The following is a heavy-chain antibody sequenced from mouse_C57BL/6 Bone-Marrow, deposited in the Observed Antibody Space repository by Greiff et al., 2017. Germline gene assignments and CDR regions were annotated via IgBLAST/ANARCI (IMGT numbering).Heavy chain of an antibody. V-gene: IGHV14-4*01. CDR3: TTDGPGWFAY. CDR1: GFNIKDDY. D-gene: IGHD2-3*01. Sequence: VQLKESGAELVRPGASVKLSCTASGFNIKDDYMHWVKQRPEQGLEWIGWIDPENGDTEYAWKFQGKATITADPSSNTAYLQRSSLTSEDTAVYYCTTDGPGWFAYWGQGTLVTVSA. CDR2: IDPENGDT. J-gene: IGHJ3*01.